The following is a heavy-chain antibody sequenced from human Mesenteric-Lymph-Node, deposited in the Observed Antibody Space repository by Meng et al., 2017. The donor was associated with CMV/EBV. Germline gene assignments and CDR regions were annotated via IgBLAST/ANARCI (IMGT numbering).Heavy chain of an antibody. CDR1: GFTFSSYE. V-gene: IGHV3-48*03. CDR3: ARDQLHFGAFFYNFDS. J-gene: IGHJ4*02. Sequence: GESLKISCAASGFTFSSYEMNWVRQAPGKGLEWVSYISSSGSTIYYADSVKGRFTISRDNARNSLYLQMTSLRAEDTAVYYCARDQLHFGAFFYNFDSWGQGTLVTVSS. CDR2: ISSSGSTI. D-gene: IGHD3-16*01.